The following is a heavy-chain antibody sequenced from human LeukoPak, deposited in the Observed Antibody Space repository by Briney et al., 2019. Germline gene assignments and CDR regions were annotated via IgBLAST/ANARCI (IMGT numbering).Heavy chain of an antibody. J-gene: IGHJ4*02. CDR1: GYTFTGYY. V-gene: IGHV1-2*02. CDR3: ARVDSSGYYDY. Sequence: ASVNVSCKASGYTFTGYYMHWVRQAPGQGLEWMGWINPNSGGTSYAQKFQGRVTMTRERSISTAYMELSRLRSDDTAVYYCARVDSSGYYDYWGQGTLVTVSS. CDR2: INPNSGGT. D-gene: IGHD3-22*01.